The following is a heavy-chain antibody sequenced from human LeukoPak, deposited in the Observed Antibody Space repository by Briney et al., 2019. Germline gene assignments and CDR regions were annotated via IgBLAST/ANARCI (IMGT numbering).Heavy chain of an antibody. CDR1: GYSFTSYW. D-gene: IGHD5-12*01. V-gene: IGHV5-51*01. J-gene: IGHJ4*02. CDR3: ARGEEWLRGSTYYFDY. Sequence: GESLKISCKGSGYSFTSYWIGWVRQMPGKGLEWMGTIYPGDSDTRYSPSFQGQVTISADKSISTAYLQWSSLKASDTAMYYCARGEEWLRGSTYYFDYWGQGTLVTVSS. CDR2: IYPGDSDT.